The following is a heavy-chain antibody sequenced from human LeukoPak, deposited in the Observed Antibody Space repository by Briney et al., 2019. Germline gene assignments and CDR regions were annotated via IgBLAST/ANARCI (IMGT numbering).Heavy chain of an antibody. Sequence: SETLSLTCCVYGGAFSGYYWTGSRQPPGKGLEWIGEIKQSGSTNYNPSLKSRVTISVDTSKNQFSLNLISVTAADTAVYYCARGSDLTLVRGIITSHDYWGQGTLVTVS. V-gene: IGHV4-34*01. CDR3: ARGSDLTLVRGIITSHDY. J-gene: IGHJ4*02. CDR2: IKQSGST. CDR1: GGAFSGYY. D-gene: IGHD3-10*01.